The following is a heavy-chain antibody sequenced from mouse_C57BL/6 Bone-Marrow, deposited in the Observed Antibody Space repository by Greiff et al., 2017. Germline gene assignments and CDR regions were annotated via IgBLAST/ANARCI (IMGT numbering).Heavy chain of an antibody. CDR2: INPNYGTT. CDR1: GYSFTDYN. Sequence: VQLKESGPELVKPGASVKISCKASGYSFTDYNMNWVKQSNGKSLEWIGVINPNYGTTSYNQKFKGKATLTVDQSSSTAYMHLNSLTSEDSAVYYCASPYRNRDPYWYFDVWGTGTTVTVSS. V-gene: IGHV1-39*01. CDR3: ASPYRNRDPYWYFDV. J-gene: IGHJ1*03. D-gene: IGHD2-1*01.